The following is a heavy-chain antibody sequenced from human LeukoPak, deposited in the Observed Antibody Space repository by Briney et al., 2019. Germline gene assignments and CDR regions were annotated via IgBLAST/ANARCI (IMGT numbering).Heavy chain of an antibody. J-gene: IGHJ4*02. D-gene: IGHD5-18*01. V-gene: IGHV3-7*03. Sequence: QTGGSLRLSCAASGFNLSIYWMSWVRQTPGKGLEWVANINRDGSEKYYVDSVEGQFTISRDNAKNSLFLQMNSLRVEDTAVYYCARRRGYSYGRNNYYFDYWGQGTLVTVSS. CDR2: INRDGSEK. CDR3: ARRRGYSYGRNNYYFDY. CDR1: GFNLSIYW.